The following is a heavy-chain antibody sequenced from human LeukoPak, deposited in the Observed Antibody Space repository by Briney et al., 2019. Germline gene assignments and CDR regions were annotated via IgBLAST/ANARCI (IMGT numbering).Heavy chain of an antibody. CDR1: GFTFSSYG. J-gene: IGHJ4*02. D-gene: IGHD2-2*01. V-gene: IGHV3-30*02. Sequence: PGGSLRLSCAASGFTFSSYGMHWVRQAPGKGLEWVAFIRYDGSNKYYADSVKSRFTISRDNSKNTLYLQMNSLRAEDTAVYYCAKEGRIVVVPAAPLDYWGQGTLVTVSS. CDR2: IRYDGSNK. CDR3: AKEGRIVVVPAAPLDY.